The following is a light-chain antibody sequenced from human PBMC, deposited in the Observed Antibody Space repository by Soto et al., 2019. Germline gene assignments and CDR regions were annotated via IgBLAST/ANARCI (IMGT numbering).Light chain of an antibody. CDR1: QSISSY. Sequence: DIQMTQSPSSLSASVGDRVTITCRASQSISSYLNWYQHKPGKAPKLLIYAASNLQSGVPSRFSGSGSGTDFTLTISSLQPEDFATYYCQQSYSVPLTFPLTFGGGTKVEIK. J-gene: IGKJ4*01. CDR3: QQSYSVPLTFPLT. V-gene: IGKV1-39*01. CDR2: AAS.